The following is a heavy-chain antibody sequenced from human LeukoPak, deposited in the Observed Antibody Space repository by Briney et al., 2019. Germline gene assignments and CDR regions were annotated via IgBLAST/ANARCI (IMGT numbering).Heavy chain of an antibody. CDR3: ARTRYYYNSRSYGAPYYFDY. CDR2: INHSGST. CDR1: GGSFSGYY. J-gene: IGHJ4*02. Sequence: SETLSLTCAVYGGSFSGYYWRWIRQPPGKGREWSGEINHSGSTNYNPCLKRRVTISVDTSKNQFSLKLSSVTAADTAVYYCARTRYYYNSRSYGAPYYFDYWGQGTLVTVSS. V-gene: IGHV4-34*01. D-gene: IGHD3-10*01.